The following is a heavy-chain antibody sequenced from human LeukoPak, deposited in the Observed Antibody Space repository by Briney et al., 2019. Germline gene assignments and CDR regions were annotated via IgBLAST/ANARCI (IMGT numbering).Heavy chain of an antibody. V-gene: IGHV4-59*01. CDR2: IYYSGST. Sequence: PSETLSLTCTVSGGSISSYCWSWIRQPPGKGLEWIGYIYYSGSTNYNPSLKSRVTISVDTSKNQFSLKLSSVTAADTAVYYYARGGGHRGALYYYYGMDVWGQGTTVTVSS. J-gene: IGHJ6*02. CDR3: ARGGGHRGALYYYYGMDV. D-gene: IGHD3-16*01. CDR1: GGSISSYC.